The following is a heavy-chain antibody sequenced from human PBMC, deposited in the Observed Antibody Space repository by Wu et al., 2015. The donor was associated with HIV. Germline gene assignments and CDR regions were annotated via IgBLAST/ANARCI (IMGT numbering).Heavy chain of an antibody. V-gene: IGHV1-18*01. Sequence: QLEQSGAEVKKPGASVKVSCKASGYSFTTYGITWVRQAPGQGLEWMGWISANNGNTLHAQRFQGRLTMTTDTSTDTAYMEMASLQSDDTAVYFCARDLVPYYGGNSCLDYWGQGTLVTVSS. CDR1: GYSFTTYG. D-gene: IGHD4-23*01. CDR2: ISANNGNT. J-gene: IGHJ4*02. CDR3: ARDLVPYYGGNSCLDY.